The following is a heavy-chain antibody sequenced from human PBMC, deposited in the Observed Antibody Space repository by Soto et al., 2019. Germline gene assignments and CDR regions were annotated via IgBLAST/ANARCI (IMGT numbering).Heavy chain of an antibody. CDR2: TYYRSKWYY. CDR3: ARGEQYSGRVFDY. D-gene: IGHD1-26*01. J-gene: IGHJ4*01. V-gene: IGHV6-1*01. CDR1: GDSVSSNSAG. Sequence: QVQLQQSGPGLVKPSQTLSLTCAITGDSVSSNSAGWSWVRQSPARGLEWLGRTYYRSKWYYAYAVSVRGRITMNPDTSKNRYSLQLNSVTPEDTAVYFCARGEQYSGRVFDYWGQGTLVTVSS.